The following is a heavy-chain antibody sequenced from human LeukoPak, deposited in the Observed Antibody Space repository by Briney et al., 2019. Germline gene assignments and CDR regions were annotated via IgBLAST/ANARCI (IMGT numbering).Heavy chain of an antibody. CDR2: VEYDGSNK. V-gene: IGHV3-30*18. D-gene: IGHD1-14*01. J-gene: IGHJ4*02. CDR3: AKDPER. Sequence: GGSLRLSCAASGFTFSNYGMHWVRQAPGKGLEWVAVVEYDGSNKYYAESVKGRFTISRDNSKNTLYLQMNSLRVEDTAVYYCAKDPERWGQGTLVTVSS. CDR1: GFTFSNYG.